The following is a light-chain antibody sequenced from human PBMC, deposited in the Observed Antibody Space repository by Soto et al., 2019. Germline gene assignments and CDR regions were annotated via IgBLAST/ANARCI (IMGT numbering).Light chain of an antibody. Sequence: QSVLTQPPSVSGAPGQRVTISCTGGSSNIGAGYDVHWYQQLPGTAPKLLIYGNSNRPSGVPDRFSGSKSGTSASLAITGLQDEDEADYYCQSYDSSRSGYVFGTGTKLTVL. J-gene: IGLJ1*01. CDR1: SSNIGAGYD. V-gene: IGLV1-40*01. CDR3: QSYDSSRSGYV. CDR2: GNS.